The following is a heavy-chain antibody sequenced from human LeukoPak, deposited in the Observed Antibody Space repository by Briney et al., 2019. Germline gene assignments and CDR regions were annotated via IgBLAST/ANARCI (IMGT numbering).Heavy chain of an antibody. D-gene: IGHD3-16*02. CDR3: ARRGDYVWGSYRYLFDY. V-gene: IGHV4-4*02. J-gene: IGHJ4*02. CDR2: IYHSGST. CDR1: GGSISSSHW. Sequence: SETLSLTCAVSGGSISSSHWWSWVRQPPGKGLEWIGEIYHSGSTNYNPSLKSRVTISVDTSKNQFSLKLSSVTAADTAVYYCARRGDYVWGSYRYLFDYWGQGTLVTVSS.